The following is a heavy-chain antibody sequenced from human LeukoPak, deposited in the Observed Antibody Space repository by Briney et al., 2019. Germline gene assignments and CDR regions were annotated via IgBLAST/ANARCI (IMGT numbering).Heavy chain of an antibody. Sequence: ASVKVSCKASGYTFSDYHMHWVRQAPGQGLEWMGWINPNSDDTKYAQKFQGRVTMTRDTSISTAYMELSRLRSDDTAVYYCARVSGSYLYYFDYWGQGTLVTVSS. CDR2: INPNSDDT. V-gene: IGHV1-2*02. CDR1: GYTFSDYH. J-gene: IGHJ4*02. CDR3: ARVSGSYLYYFDY. D-gene: IGHD1-26*01.